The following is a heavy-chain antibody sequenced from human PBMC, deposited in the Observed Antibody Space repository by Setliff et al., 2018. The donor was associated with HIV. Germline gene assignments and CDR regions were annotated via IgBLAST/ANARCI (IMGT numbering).Heavy chain of an antibody. Sequence: LSLTCTVSGGSISSETFSWNWIRQPAGKGLEWIGRIYTSGSTDYNPSLKSRVTMSVDTSKNQFSLQLSSVTAADTAVYYCARGGYYYYFGVDVWGQGTTVTVSS. J-gene: IGHJ6*02. CDR1: GGSISSETFS. CDR3: ARGGYYYYFGVDV. CDR2: IYTSGST. D-gene: IGHD3-16*01. V-gene: IGHV4-61*02.